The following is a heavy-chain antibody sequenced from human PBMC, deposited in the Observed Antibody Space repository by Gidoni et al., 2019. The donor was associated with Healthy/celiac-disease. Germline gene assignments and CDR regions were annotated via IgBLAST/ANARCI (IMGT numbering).Heavy chain of an antibody. CDR2: ISSSSSTI. J-gene: IGHJ3*02. CDR1: GFTFSSYS. D-gene: IGHD6-19*01. CDR3: AREAAVAGTPASAFDI. Sequence: EVQLVESGGGLVQPGGSLRLSCAASGFTFSSYSMNWVRQAPGKGLGWVSYISSSSSTIYYADSVKGRFTISRDNAKNSLYLQMNSLRDEDTAVYYCAREAAVAGTPASAFDIWGQGTMVTVSS. V-gene: IGHV3-48*02.